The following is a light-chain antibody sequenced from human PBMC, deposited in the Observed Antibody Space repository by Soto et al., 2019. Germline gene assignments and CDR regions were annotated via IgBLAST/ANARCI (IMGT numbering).Light chain of an antibody. CDR1: QTVNNNY. J-gene: IGKJ1*01. CDR3: QQYGGSAPWT. Sequence: EIVLTQPPGPLSVSPGDRVTLSCRASQTVNNNYLAWYQQKPGQAPRLLIYGASTPATGTPARFSGSGSGTHFTLTVSRLKPEDFADYYCQQYGGSAPWTFGPGTKVDMK. CDR2: GAS. V-gene: IGKV3-20*01.